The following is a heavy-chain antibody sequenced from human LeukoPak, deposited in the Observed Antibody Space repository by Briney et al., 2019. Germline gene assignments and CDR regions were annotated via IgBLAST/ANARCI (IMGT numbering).Heavy chain of an antibody. Sequence: ASVKVSCKASGYTFTSYGISWVRQAPGQGLEWMGWISAYNGNTNYAQKLQGRVTKTTDTSTSTAYMELRSLRSDDTAVYYCARVDGIAAASIFDYWGQGTLVTVSS. CDR3: ARVDGIAAASIFDY. V-gene: IGHV1-18*01. CDR2: ISAYNGNT. J-gene: IGHJ4*02. CDR1: GYTFTSYG. D-gene: IGHD6-13*01.